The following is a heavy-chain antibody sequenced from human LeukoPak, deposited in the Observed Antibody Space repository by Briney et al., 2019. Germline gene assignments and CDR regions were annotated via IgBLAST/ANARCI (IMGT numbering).Heavy chain of an antibody. V-gene: IGHV3-21*04. D-gene: IGHD1-26*01. CDR3: ARSGSYLY. J-gene: IGHJ4*02. CDR1: GFTFSSYS. Sequence: GGSLRLSCAASGFTFSSYSMNWVRQAPGKGLEWVSSMSSTSSYIYYADSVKGRFTISRDNAKNSLYLQMNSLRADDTAVYYCARSGSYLYWGQGALVTVSS. CDR2: MSSTSSYI.